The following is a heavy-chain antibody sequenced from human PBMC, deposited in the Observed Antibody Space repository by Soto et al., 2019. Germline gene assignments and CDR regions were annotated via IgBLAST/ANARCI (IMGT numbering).Heavy chain of an antibody. Sequence: EVQLVESGGGLVHTGESLRLSCAASGFTFSYHYMDWVRQAPWKGLEWVGRSRDKANSYSTEYAASVKGKFTVSSDDSKHSLYLQMNSLKTEDTAVYYCAKGDYDSGAFYNTGVYWGQGTLVTVSS. CDR2: SRDKANSYST. J-gene: IGHJ4*02. CDR3: AKGDYDSGAFYNTGVY. V-gene: IGHV3-72*01. CDR1: GFTFSYHY. D-gene: IGHD3-22*01.